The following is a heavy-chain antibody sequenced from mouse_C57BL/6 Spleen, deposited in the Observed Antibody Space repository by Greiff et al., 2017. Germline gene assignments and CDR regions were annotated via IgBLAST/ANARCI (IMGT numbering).Heavy chain of an antibody. CDR3: ARTNYDYGGFDY. V-gene: IGHV5-17*01. D-gene: IGHD2-4*01. J-gene: IGHJ2*01. CDR1: GFTFSDYG. Sequence: EVHLVESGGGLVKPGGSLKLSCAASGFTFSDYGMHWVRQAPEKGLEWVAYISSGSSTIYYADTVKGRFTISRDNAKNTLFLQMTSLRSEDTAMYYCARTNYDYGGFDYWGQGTTLTVSS. CDR2: ISSGSSTI.